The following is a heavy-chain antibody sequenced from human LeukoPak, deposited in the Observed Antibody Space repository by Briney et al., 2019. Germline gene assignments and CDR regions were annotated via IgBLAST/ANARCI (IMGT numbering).Heavy chain of an antibody. CDR2: ISSSSTYI. CDR3: ARDPDTNYPFDY. J-gene: IGHJ4*02. D-gene: IGHD4-11*01. V-gene: IGHV3-21*01. Sequence: VGSLRLSCAASGFTFSSYSMNWVRQAPGKGLEWVSCISSSSTYIHYADSVKGRFTIPRDNAKNSLYLQMNSLRAEDTAVYYCARDPDTNYPFDYWGQGTLVTVSS. CDR1: GFTFSSYS.